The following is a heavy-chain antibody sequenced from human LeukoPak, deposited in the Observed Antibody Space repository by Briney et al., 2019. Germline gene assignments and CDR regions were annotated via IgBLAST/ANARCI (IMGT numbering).Heavy chain of an antibody. CDR1: GYTFTGYY. V-gene: IGHV1-2*02. Sequence: ASVKVSCKASGYTFTGYYMHWVRQAPGQGLEWMGWINPNSGGTNYAQKFQGRVTMTRDTSISTAYMELSRLRSDDTAIYYCAKVTYGSGTYRAFDSWGQGTLVTVSS. CDR2: INPNSGGT. J-gene: IGHJ4*02. D-gene: IGHD3-10*01. CDR3: AKVTYGSGTYRAFDS.